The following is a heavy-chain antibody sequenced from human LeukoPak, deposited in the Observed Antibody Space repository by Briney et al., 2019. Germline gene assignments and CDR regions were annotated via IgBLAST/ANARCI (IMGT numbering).Heavy chain of an antibody. V-gene: IGHV1-2*02. CDR3: SRGAHDAFDI. CDR2: INPNSGGT. CDR1: GYTFTDYF. Sequence: ASVKVSCKASGYTFTDYFMHWVRQAPGQGLEWMGWINPNSGGTNYAQKFQGRVTMTRDTSISTAYMELSRLTSDDTAVYYCSRGAHDAFDIWGLGTMVTVSS. J-gene: IGHJ3*02.